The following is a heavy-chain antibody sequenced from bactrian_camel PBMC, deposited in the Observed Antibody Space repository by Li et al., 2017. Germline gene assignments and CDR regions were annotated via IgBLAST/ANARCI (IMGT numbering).Heavy chain of an antibody. D-gene: IGHD3*01. V-gene: IGHV3S54*01. CDR3: AADQQPCGWRSLLASEYDY. CDR2: IDTSDDMSAYGT. J-gene: IGHJ4*01. CDR1: GHTYSSNC. Sequence: HVQLVESGGGSVQPGGSLRLSCGASGHTYSSNCMGWFRQAPGKEREGVAYIDTSDDMSAYGTIYSDSVKGRFTISQDNAKNTVYLQMNSLQSEDTAVYYCAADQQPCGWRSLLASEYDYWGQGTQVTVS.